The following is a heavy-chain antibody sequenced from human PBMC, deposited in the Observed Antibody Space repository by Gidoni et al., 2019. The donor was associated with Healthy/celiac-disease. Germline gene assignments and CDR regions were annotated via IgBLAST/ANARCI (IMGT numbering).Heavy chain of an antibody. V-gene: IGHV1-69*06. CDR3: ARGGGVCSGGSCYSVDFQH. CDR2: SIPIFGTA. D-gene: IGHD2-15*01. J-gene: IGHJ1*01. Sequence: QVQLVQSGAAVKKPGSSVKVSCKASGGTFSSYDISWVRQAPGQGLEWMGGSIPIFGTANYAKKCQGRVTITADKSTSTAYMELSSLRSEDTAVYYCARGGGVCSGGSCYSVDFQHWGQGTLVTVSS. CDR1: GGTFSSYD.